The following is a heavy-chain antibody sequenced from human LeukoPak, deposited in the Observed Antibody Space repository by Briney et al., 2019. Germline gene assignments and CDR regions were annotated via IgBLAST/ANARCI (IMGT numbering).Heavy chain of an antibody. Sequence: SETLSLTCTVSGGSISSSSYYWGWIRQPPGKGLEWIGSIYYSGSTYYNPSLKSRVTISVDTSKNQFSLKLSSVTAADTAAYYCAREEDYGGNLDAFDIWGQGTMVTVSS. CDR1: GGSISSSSYY. V-gene: IGHV4-39*07. D-gene: IGHD4-23*01. J-gene: IGHJ3*02. CDR3: AREEDYGGNLDAFDI. CDR2: IYYSGST.